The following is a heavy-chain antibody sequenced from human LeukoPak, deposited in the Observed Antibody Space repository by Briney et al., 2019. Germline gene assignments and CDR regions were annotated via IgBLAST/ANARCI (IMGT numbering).Heavy chain of an antibody. CDR3: ASYSSGCL. CDR2: IYYSGST. Sequence: SETLSLTCTVSGGSISSSSYYWGWIRQPPGKGLGWIGSIYYSGSTYYNPSLKSRVTISVDTSKNQFSLKLSSVTAADTAVYYCASYSSGCLWGQGTLVTVSS. J-gene: IGHJ4*02. D-gene: IGHD6-19*01. CDR1: GGSISSSSYY. V-gene: IGHV4-39*01.